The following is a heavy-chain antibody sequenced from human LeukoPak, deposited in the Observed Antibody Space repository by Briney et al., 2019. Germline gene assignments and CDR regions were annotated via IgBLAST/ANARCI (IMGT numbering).Heavy chain of an antibody. CDR1: GYTFTAYY. CDR2: INPNSGGT. J-gene: IGHJ3*02. Sequence: ASVKVSCKTSGYTFTAYYIHWVRQAPGQGLEWMGRINPNSGGTDSAQKFQGRVTMTRDTSMNTAYMELSRLRSDDTAVYYCARDLSGISSATDAFDMWGQGTMVTVCS. V-gene: IGHV1-2*06. D-gene: IGHD1-14*01. CDR3: ARDLSGISSATDAFDM.